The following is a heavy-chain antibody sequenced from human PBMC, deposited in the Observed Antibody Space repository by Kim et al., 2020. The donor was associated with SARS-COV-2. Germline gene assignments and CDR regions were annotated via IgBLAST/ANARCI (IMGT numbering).Heavy chain of an antibody. V-gene: IGHV3-43*02. CDR3: TKDRYVRGNYRPLYY. D-gene: IGHD3-16*02. CDR2: ITGDGST. CDR1: GVNFDEYA. J-gene: IGHJ4*02. Sequence: GGSLRLSCAASGVNFDEYAMHWVRQAPRKGLEWVSVITGDGSTYYADSVKGRFTISRDNSENSLYLQMDSLRTEDTALYYCTKDRYVRGNYRPLYYWGQG.